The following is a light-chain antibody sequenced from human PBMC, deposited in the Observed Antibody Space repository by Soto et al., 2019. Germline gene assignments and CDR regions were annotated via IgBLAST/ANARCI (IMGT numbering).Light chain of an antibody. CDR2: RTS. CDR3: QQYNNWPRAT. CDR1: QSVSGN. Sequence: ETVMTQSPANLSVSPGESATLSCRASQSVSGNLVWYQQRPGQAPRLLMYRTSIRATGVPARFSGSGSGTEFNLTISSLQSEDFAVYYCQQYNNWPRATFGGGTKVDIK. J-gene: IGKJ4*01. V-gene: IGKV3-15*01.